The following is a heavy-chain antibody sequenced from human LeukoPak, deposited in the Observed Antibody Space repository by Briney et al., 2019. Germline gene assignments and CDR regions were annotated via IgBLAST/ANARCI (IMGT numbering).Heavy chain of an antibody. CDR2: ISGSRNIM. CDR1: GFTFSDYY. J-gene: IGHJ6*03. D-gene: IGHD4-11*01. CDR3: TTGYSNYLRYYYYFYMDV. Sequence: PGGSLTLSCAASGFTFSDYYMSWIRQAPGKGLEWVSYISGSRNIMYYADSVKGRFTISRDNAKNSLFLQLTSLRAEDTAVYYCTTGYSNYLRYYYYFYMDVWGKGTTVTVSS. V-gene: IGHV3-11*01.